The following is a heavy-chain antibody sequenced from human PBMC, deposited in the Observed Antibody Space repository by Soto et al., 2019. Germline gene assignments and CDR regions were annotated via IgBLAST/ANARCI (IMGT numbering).Heavy chain of an antibody. CDR1: GFTFSSYS. CDR3: ARAFNYDILTGYRFDP. CDR2: ISSSSSYI. Sequence: AGGSLRLSCAASGFTFSSYSMNWVRQAPGKGLEWVSSISSSSSYIYYADSVKGRFTISRDNAKNSLYLQMNSLRAEDTAVYYCARAFNYDILTGYRFDPWGQGTLVTVS. J-gene: IGHJ5*02. V-gene: IGHV3-21*01. D-gene: IGHD3-9*01.